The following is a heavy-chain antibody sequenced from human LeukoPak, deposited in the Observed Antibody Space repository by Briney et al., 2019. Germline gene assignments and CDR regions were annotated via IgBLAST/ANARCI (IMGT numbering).Heavy chain of an antibody. CDR2: IYYIGST. D-gene: IGHD1-20*01. V-gene: IGHV4-59*12. CDR1: GGSISSYY. Sequence: SETLSLTCTVSGGSISSYYWSWIRQPPGKGLEWIGYIYYIGSTNYNPSLKSRVTISVDRSKNQFSLKLTSVTAADTAVYYCARAGPSYNWNINWFDPWGQGTLVTVSS. J-gene: IGHJ5*02. CDR3: ARAGPSYNWNINWFDP.